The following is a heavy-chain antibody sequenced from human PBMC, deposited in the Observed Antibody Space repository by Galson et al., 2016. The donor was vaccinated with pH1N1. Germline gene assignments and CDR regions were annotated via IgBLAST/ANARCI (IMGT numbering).Heavy chain of an antibody. J-gene: IGHJ3*01. CDR1: GDSIDSSIYY. Sequence: LSLTCTVSGDSIDSSIYYWAWIRQSPDKGLAWIGSIYHTGSPRYNPSLNSRGTMSVDTSRNQFSLNLISVTAADMAVYFCARRRIGWGAFDLWGQGTVVAVSS. D-gene: IGHD6-19*01. CDR2: IYHTGSP. CDR3: ARRRIGWGAFDL. V-gene: IGHV4-39*01.